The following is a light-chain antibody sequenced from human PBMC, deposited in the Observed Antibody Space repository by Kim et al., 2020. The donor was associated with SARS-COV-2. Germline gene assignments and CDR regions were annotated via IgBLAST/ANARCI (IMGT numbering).Light chain of an antibody. CDR3: QAWDSSTAWV. V-gene: IGLV3-1*01. J-gene: IGLJ2*01. Sequence: VSPGTAGIINSSGDKVGDKSDCWYERRPGRTPVLVIYQDSNRPSGIPERFSGARYGKTATLTTSGTQAMDEGDYYCQAWDSSTAWVFGGGTQLTVL. CDR1: KVGDKS. CDR2: QDS.